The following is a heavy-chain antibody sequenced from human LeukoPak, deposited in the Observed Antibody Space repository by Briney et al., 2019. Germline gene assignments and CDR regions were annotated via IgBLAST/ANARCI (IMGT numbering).Heavy chain of an antibody. CDR2: ISAYNGNT. J-gene: IGHJ6*02. CDR1: GYTFTSYG. D-gene: IGHD3-22*01. Sequence: RGASVTVSCKASGYTFTSYGISWVRQAPGQGLEWMGWISAYNGNTNYAQKLQGRVTMTTDTSTSTAYMELRSLRSDDTAVYYCARVSHYYDSSGYQYYYYGMDVWGQGTTVTVSS. CDR3: ARVSHYYDSSGYQYYYYGMDV. V-gene: IGHV1-18*01.